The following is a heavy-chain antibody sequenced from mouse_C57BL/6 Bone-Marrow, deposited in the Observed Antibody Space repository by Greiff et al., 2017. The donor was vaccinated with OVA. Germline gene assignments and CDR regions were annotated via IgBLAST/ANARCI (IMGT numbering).Heavy chain of an antibody. CDR2: IWSDGST. D-gene: IGHD2-4*01. Sequence: QVQLQQSGPGLVAPSQSLSITCTVSGFSLTSYGVHWVRQPPGKGLEWLVVIWSDGSTTYNSALKSRLSISKDNSKSQVFLKMNSLQTDDTAMYYCARHRGYYDYDEAMDYWGQGTSVTVSS. CDR1: GFSLTSYG. V-gene: IGHV2-6-1*01. J-gene: IGHJ4*01. CDR3: ARHRGYYDYDEAMDY.